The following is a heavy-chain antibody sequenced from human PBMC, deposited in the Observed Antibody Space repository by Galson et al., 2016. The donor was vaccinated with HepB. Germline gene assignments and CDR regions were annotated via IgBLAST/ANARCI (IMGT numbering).Heavy chain of an antibody. J-gene: IGHJ4*02. D-gene: IGHD3-16*02. V-gene: IGHV4-34*10. CDR3: ARHFNVGGSYRYDY. CDR1: GGSLSGYY. Sequence: SETLSLTCAVYGGSLSGYYWSWIRQPPGKGLEWIGEITRTGSTDYNPSLKSRATMTTETSTSTAYLEMRSLRSDDTAVYYCARHFNVGGSYRYDYWGQGTLVTVSS. CDR2: ITRTGST.